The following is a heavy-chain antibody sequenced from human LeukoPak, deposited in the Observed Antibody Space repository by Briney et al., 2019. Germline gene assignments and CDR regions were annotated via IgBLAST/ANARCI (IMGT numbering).Heavy chain of an antibody. D-gene: IGHD3-10*01. J-gene: IGHJ5*02. CDR1: GGSISSYY. CDR2: IYYSGST. V-gene: IGHV4-59*01. Sequence: SETLSLTCTVSGGSISSYYWSWIRQPPGKGLEWIGYIYYSGSTNYNPSLKSRVTISVDTSKNQFSLKLSSVTAADTAVYYCARTLTYGSGSYIWFDPWGQGTLVTVSS. CDR3: ARTLTYGSGSYIWFDP.